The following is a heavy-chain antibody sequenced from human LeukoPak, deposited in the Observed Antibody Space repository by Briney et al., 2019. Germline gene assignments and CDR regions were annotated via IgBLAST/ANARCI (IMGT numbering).Heavy chain of an antibody. Sequence: GGSLRLSCAASGFTFSNYWMSWVRQAPGKGLEWVANIEQDGSAKYYVVSVDGRFTVSRDNAENSLYLQMDFLRAEDTAVYYCARADYYGSILDYWGQGSLVTVSS. J-gene: IGHJ4*02. CDR3: ARADYYGSILDY. CDR1: GFTFSNYW. CDR2: IEQDGSAK. V-gene: IGHV3-7*04. D-gene: IGHD3-10*01.